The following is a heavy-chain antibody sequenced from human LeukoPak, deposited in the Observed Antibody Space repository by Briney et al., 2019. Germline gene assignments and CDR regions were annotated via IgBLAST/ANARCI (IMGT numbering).Heavy chain of an antibody. V-gene: IGHV3-9*01. CDR3: AKGYCSGASCQEEY. J-gene: IGHJ4*02. Sequence: GRSPRLSCAASGFRFDDYAMHWVQQAPGKGLEWVSGVSWNSGRIGYADSVKGRFTISRDNAKNSLYLQMNSLRAEDTALYYCAKGYCSGASCQEEYWGQGTLVTVSS. CDR2: VSWNSGRI. CDR1: GFRFDDYA. D-gene: IGHD2-15*01.